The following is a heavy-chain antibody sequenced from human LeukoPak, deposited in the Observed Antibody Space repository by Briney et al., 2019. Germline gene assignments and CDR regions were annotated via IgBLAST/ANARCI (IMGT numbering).Heavy chain of an antibody. CDR3: ARELAYYYGSGLDV. CDR1: GSTFSSHG. Sequence: GGSLRLSCAAYGSTFSSHGMHWVRQAPGKGLEWVAVISHDGNNKYYADSVKGRFTISRDNAKNSLYLQMNSLRAEDTAVYYCARELAYYYGSGLDVWGQGTTVTVSS. V-gene: IGHV3-30*03. CDR2: ISHDGNNK. D-gene: IGHD3-10*01. J-gene: IGHJ6*02.